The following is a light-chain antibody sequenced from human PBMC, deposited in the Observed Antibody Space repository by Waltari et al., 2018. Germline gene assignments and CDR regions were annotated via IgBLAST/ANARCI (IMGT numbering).Light chain of an antibody. CDR1: QDISNY. V-gene: IGKV1-33*01. CDR2: DAS. Sequence: DIQMNQSPSSLSASVGDGVTIACQASQDISNYLNWYQQKPGKAPKLLIYDASNLETGFPSRFSGTGSGTDFTFTINNLQPEDIATYYCQQYVNFPLTFGGGTRVELK. CDR3: QQYVNFPLT. J-gene: IGKJ4*01.